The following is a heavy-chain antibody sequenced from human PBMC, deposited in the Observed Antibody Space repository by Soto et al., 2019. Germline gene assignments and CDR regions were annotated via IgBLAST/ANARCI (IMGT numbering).Heavy chain of an antibody. CDR2: ITNTGGDT. CDR1: GFTFNNYA. CDR3: ANGRLGGNFDY. J-gene: IGHJ4*02. V-gene: IGHV3-23*01. Sequence: EVQLLDSGGGLVQPGGSLGLSCAASGFTFNNYAMNWVRQAPGMGLEWVATITNTGGDTYYADSVKGRFTISRDNSKNTLYLLISSMSGEDTAVYYCANGRLGGNFDYWGQGTQFTVSS.